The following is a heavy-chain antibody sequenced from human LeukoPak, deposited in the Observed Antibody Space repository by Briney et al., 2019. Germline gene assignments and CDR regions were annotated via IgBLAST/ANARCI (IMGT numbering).Heavy chain of an antibody. D-gene: IGHD6-19*01. Sequence: GGSLRLSCAASGFTFSSYAMSWVRQAPGKGLEWVSAISGSGGSTYYADSVKGRFTISRDNSKNTLYLQMNSLRAEGTAVYYCAKSWLVRDYFDYWGQGTLVTVSS. V-gene: IGHV3-23*01. J-gene: IGHJ4*02. CDR1: GFTFSSYA. CDR2: ISGSGGST. CDR3: AKSWLVRDYFDY.